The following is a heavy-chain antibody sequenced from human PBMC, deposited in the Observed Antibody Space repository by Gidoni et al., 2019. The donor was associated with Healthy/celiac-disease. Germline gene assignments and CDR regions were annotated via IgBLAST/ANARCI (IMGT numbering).Heavy chain of an antibody. D-gene: IGHD2-15*01. CDR3: AREGGYCSGGSCIGDY. J-gene: IGHJ4*02. V-gene: IGHV3-48*02. CDR1: GFTFSSYS. Sequence: EVQLVESGGGLVQPGGSLRLSCAASGFTFSSYSMNWPRQAPGKGLAGVSYISSSSSTIYYADSVKGRFTISRDNAKNSLYLQMNSLRDEDTAVYYCAREGGYCSGGSCIGDYWGQGTLVTVSS. CDR2: ISSSSSTI.